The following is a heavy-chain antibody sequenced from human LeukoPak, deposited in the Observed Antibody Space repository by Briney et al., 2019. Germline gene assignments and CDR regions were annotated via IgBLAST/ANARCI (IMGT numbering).Heavy chain of an antibody. Sequence: SETLSLTCTVSGDSISRSPLYWAWLRQPPGEALEWIAAIHYTGGTRHNASLKSRITISLDTSSNHFSLQLRSVTAADTAVYRCARVGYINRNWLSFDYWGQGALVTVSS. D-gene: IGHD1-1*01. CDR3: ARVGYINRNWLSFDY. CDR2: IHYTGGT. CDR1: GDSISRSPLY. J-gene: IGHJ4*02. V-gene: IGHV4-39*02.